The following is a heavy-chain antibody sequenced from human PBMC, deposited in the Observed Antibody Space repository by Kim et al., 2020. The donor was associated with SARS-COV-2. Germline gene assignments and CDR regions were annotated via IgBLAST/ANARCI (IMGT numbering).Heavy chain of an antibody. V-gene: IGHV3-7*01. J-gene: IGHJ4*01. CDR1: GFTFSRYW. CDR2: IKQDGSAK. D-gene: IGHD5-12*01. CDR3: ARDGENSGYGYDMFDY. Sequence: GGFLRLSCAASGFTFSRYWMAWVRQAPGKGLEWVANIKQDGSAKNYMDSVKGRFTISRDDAKNSLYLQMNSLRAEDTAVYYCARDGENSGYGYDMFDYWG.